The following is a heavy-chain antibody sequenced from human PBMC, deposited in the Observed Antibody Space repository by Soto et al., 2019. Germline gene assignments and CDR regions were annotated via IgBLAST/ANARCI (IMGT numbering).Heavy chain of an antibody. D-gene: IGHD3-10*01. CDR1: GFTFSTYW. Sequence: EVQLVESGGGLVQPGGSLRLSCAASGFTFSTYWMHWVRQAPGKGLAWVSRIINDESNTNYADSVKGRFTISRDNAKNTLYLQMNSLRAEDTAVYYCARGTRVGGFGGLPYWGQGALVTVSS. CDR2: IINDESNT. J-gene: IGHJ4*02. V-gene: IGHV3-74*01. CDR3: ARGTRVGGFGGLPY.